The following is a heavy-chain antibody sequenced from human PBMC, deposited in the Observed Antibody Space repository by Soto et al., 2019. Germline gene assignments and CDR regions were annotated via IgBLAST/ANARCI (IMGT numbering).Heavy chain of an antibody. D-gene: IGHD3-22*01. CDR2: IWYDGSNK. CDR1: GFTFSSYG. V-gene: IGHV3-33*01. Sequence: PGGSLRLSCAASGFTFSSYGMHWVRQAPGKGLEWVAVIWYDGSNKYYADSVKGRFTISRDNSKNTLYLQMSSLRAEDTAVYYCARGPENNSGSPWRDAFDIWGQGTMVTVSS. CDR3: ARGPENNSGSPWRDAFDI. J-gene: IGHJ3*02.